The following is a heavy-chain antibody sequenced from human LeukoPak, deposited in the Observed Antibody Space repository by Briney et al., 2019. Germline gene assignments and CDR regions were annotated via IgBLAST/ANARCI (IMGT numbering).Heavy chain of an antibody. V-gene: IGHV3-64*02. D-gene: IGHD5-18*01. J-gene: IGHJ4*02. Sequence: GGSLRLSCAASGFTFRGYAMHWVRQAPGKGLEYVSAISTDGGSTYYADSVKGRFTISRDNSKNTLYLQMGSLGTEDMAVYYCGRDGGGYSFDYWGQGTLVTVSS. CDR1: GFTFRGYA. CDR3: GRDGGGYSFDY. CDR2: ISTDGGST.